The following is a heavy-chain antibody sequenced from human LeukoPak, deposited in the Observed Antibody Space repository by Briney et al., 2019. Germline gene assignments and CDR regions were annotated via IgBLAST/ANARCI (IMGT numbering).Heavy chain of an antibody. D-gene: IGHD2-2*01. CDR3: ARIVVVPAASDAFDI. V-gene: IGHV4-34*01. CDR2: INHSGST. CDR1: GGSFSGYY. Sequence: SETLSLTCAVYGGSFSGYYWSWIRQPPGKGLEWIGEINHSGSTNYNPSLKSRVTISVDTSKNQFSLKLSSVTAADTAVYYCARIVVVPAASDAFDIWGQGTMVTVSS. J-gene: IGHJ3*02.